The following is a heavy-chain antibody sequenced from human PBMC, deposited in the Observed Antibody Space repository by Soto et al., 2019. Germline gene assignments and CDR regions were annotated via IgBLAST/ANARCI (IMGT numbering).Heavy chain of an antibody. CDR2: INAGNGNT. Sequence: ASVKVSCKASGYTFISYAIHWVRQAPGQRLEWMGWINAGNGNTKYSQKFQGRVTITRDTSASTAYMELTSLRSEDTAVYYCARELRGLYYFDYWGQGTLVTVSS. V-gene: IGHV1-3*01. D-gene: IGHD3-10*01. J-gene: IGHJ4*02. CDR1: GYTFISYA. CDR3: ARELRGLYYFDY.